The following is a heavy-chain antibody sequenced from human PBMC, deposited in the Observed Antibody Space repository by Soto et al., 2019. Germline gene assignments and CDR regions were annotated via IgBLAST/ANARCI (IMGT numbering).Heavy chain of an antibody. J-gene: IGHJ4*02. V-gene: IGHV1-69*08. CDR3: ARDSSLAVRPFDY. CDR2: IIPFLDVA. D-gene: IGHD6-19*01. Sequence: VQLVQSGAEVKKPASSVKVSCKASGGTFSSYTISWVRQAPGQGLEWMGRIIPFLDVANYAQKFQGRVTITADKSTSTAYMELRSLRSDDTAMYYCARDSSLAVRPFDYWGQGTLVTVSS. CDR1: GGTFSSYT.